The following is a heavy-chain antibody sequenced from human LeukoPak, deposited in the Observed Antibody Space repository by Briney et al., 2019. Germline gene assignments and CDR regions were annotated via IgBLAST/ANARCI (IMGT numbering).Heavy chain of an antibody. J-gene: IGHJ3*02. CDR2: IIPILGTA. D-gene: IGHD2-2*01. V-gene: IGHV1-69*01. Sequence: GSSVKVSCKTSGGTFNNSAISWVRQAPGQGLEWMAGIIPILGTANYAQKFQGRVTITADESTSTAYMALSSQRSEDTAVYYCARGYCSSTSCYAPDAFDIWGQGTMVTVSS. CDR3: ARGYCSSTSCYAPDAFDI. CDR1: GGTFNNSA.